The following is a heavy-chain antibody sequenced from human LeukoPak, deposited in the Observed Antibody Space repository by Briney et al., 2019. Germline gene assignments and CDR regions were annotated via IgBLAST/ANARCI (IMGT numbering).Heavy chain of an antibody. D-gene: IGHD4-17*01. CDR1: GFTFSSLG. Sequence: GGSLRLSCAASGFTFSSLGMHWVRQARGKGLEWVAVLSYDGSNSFYADSVKGRFTISRDNSKNTLYLQMNSLRPEDTAVYYCAKDASTVTLHADYWGQGTLATVSS. V-gene: IGHV3-30*18. CDR2: LSYDGSNS. CDR3: AKDASTVTLHADY. J-gene: IGHJ4*02.